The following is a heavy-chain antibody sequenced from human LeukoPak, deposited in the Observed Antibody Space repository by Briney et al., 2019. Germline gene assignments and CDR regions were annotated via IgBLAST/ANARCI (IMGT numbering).Heavy chain of an antibody. D-gene: IGHD1-26*01. Sequence: PGGALRLSCAASGFTFSSYWMQWVRQAPGKGLVWVSRMPVDGSSTNYADSVKGRFTISRDNAKNTLYLQMNSLRAEDTAVYYCAKYGSGNYINLYGMDVWGQGTTVTAS. J-gene: IGHJ6*02. V-gene: IGHV3-74*01. CDR3: AKYGSGNYINLYGMDV. CDR1: GFTFSSYW. CDR2: MPVDGSST.